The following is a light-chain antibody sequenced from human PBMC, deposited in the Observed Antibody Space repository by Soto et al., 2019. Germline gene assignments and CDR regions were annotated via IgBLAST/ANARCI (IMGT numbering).Light chain of an antibody. J-gene: IGLJ2*01. CDR3: AAWDDSLSGVL. V-gene: IGLV1-47*01. CDR2: GND. CDR1: SSNIGSNY. Sequence: QSVLTQPPSASGTPGQRVTISCSGSSSNIGSNYAYWYQQLPGTAPKLLIYGNDQRPSGVPDRFSGSKSGTSASLAISGLRSEDEADYYCAAWDDSLSGVLFGGGTQLTVL.